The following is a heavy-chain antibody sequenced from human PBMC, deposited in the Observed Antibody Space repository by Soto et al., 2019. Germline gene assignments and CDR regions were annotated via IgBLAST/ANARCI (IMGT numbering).Heavy chain of an antibody. Sequence: GGSLRLSCAASGFTFSSYSMNWVRQAPGKGLEWVSSISSSSSYIYYADSVKGRFTISRDNAKNSLYLQMNSLRAEDTAVYYCARDLNTAMVLDYWGKETLVTVSS. D-gene: IGHD5-18*01. J-gene: IGHJ4*02. CDR1: GFTFSSYS. CDR2: ISSSSSYI. V-gene: IGHV3-21*01. CDR3: ARDLNTAMVLDY.